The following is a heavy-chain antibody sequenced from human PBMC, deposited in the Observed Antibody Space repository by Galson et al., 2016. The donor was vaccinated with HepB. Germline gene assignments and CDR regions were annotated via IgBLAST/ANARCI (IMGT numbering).Heavy chain of an antibody. J-gene: IGHJ4*02. CDR3: ARGEYTFDY. CDR1: GGSISSYNW. V-gene: IGHV4-4*02. Sequence: SETLSLTCAVSGGSISSYNWWSWVRQPPGKGLEWIGEIYHSGRTKHHPSLKRRVTISVDKSKNQFSLTLSSVTAADTAVYYCARGEYTFDYWGQGTRVTVSS. CDR2: IYHSGRT. D-gene: IGHD2/OR15-2a*01.